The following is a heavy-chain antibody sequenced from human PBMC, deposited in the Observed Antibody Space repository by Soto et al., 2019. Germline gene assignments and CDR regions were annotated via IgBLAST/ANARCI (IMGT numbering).Heavy chain of an antibody. Sequence: SVKVSCKASGGTFSSYAISWVRQAPGQGLEWMGGIIPIFGTANYAQKFQGRVTITADESTNTAYMELSGLRSDDTADDTAVYYCAKGMRDILTGYHYGMDVWGQGTTVTVSS. J-gene: IGHJ6*02. CDR3: AKGMRDILTGYHYGMDV. V-gene: IGHV1-69*13. D-gene: IGHD3-9*01. CDR1: GGTFSSYA. CDR2: IIPIFGTA.